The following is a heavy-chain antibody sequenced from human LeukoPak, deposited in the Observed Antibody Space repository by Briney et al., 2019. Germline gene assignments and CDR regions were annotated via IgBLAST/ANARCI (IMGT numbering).Heavy chain of an antibody. Sequence: SETLSLTCSVSGVSISTSTNYWAWIRQPPGKGLEWIGGMFYRGSTYYNPSLRSRVTISVDTSKNQFSLKLSSVTASDTAIFYCARQGGWGGAASLIEFWGQGTLVTVSS. CDR2: MFYRGST. CDR3: ARQGGWGGAASLIEF. D-gene: IGHD1-26*01. V-gene: IGHV4-39*01. CDR1: GVSISTSTNY. J-gene: IGHJ4*02.